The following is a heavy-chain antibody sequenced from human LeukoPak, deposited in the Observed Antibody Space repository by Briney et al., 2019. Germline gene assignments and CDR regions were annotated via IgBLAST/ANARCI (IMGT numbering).Heavy chain of an antibody. J-gene: IGHJ4*02. V-gene: IGHV5-51*01. D-gene: IGHD3-22*01. CDR1: GYSFTSYW. CDR3: ARPSHYYDSSGYGFDY. CDR2: IYPGDSDT. Sequence: GESLKISCKGSGYSFTSYWIGWVRQMPGKGLEWMGIIYPGDSDTRYSPSFQGQVTISADKSISTAYLQWSSLKASDTAMHYCARPSHYYDSSGYGFDYWGQGTLVTVSS.